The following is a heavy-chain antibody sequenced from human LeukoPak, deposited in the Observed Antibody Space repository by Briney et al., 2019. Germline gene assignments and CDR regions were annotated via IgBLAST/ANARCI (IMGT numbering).Heavy chain of an antibody. V-gene: IGHV1-18*01. CDR1: GYTFTSYG. CDR2: ISAYNGNT. J-gene: IGHJ6*02. CDR3: ARGGSYDILTGYYTSYHCYCMDV. Sequence: ASVKVSCKASGYTFTSYGISWVRQAPGQGLEWMGWISAYNGNTNYAQKLQGRVTMTTDTSTSTAYMELRSLRPDDTAVYYCARGGSYDILTGYYTSYHCYCMDVWGQGTTVTVSS. D-gene: IGHD3-9*01.